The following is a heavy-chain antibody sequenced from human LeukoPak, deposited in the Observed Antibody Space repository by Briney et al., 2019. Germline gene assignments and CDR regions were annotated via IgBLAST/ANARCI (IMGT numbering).Heavy chain of an antibody. CDR3: ARLLIFDWGGDWFDP. V-gene: IGHV4-59*01. Sequence: SETLSLTCTVSGGSISGYYWNWIRQPPGKGLEWIGYIYYNGTTNYSPSLKSRVTISVDTSKNQFSLKLNSVTAADTAVYFCARLLIFDWGGDWFDPWGQGTLVTVSS. J-gene: IGHJ5*02. D-gene: IGHD3-9*01. CDR2: IYYNGTT. CDR1: GGSISGYY.